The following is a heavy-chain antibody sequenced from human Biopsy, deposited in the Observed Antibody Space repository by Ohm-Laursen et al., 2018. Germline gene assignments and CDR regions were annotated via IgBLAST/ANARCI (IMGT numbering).Heavy chain of an antibody. V-gene: IGHV1-46*01. Sequence: GAAVLVTFIPSGDPCTTFHLHCLIQVPRPVFTWMGIINPGGNSTAYTQNFQGRVTMTWDTSTTTVYMELSSLRSEDAAVYYCVLASFDYWGQGTLVTVPS. CDR3: VLASFDY. J-gene: IGHJ4*02. CDR2: INPGGNST. CDR1: GDPCTTFH.